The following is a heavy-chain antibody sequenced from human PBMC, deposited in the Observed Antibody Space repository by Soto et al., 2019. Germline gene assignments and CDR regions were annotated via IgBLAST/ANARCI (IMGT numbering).Heavy chain of an antibody. CDR1: GYNFTTYG. J-gene: IGHJ4*02. D-gene: IGHD1-26*01. CDR2: ISAYNGTT. CDR3: AKGGDYFY. Sequence: ASVKVSCKASGYNFTTYGIPWVRQAPGQGLEWMGWISAYNGTTNYAQKLQGRVTMTTDTSTSTAYMELRRLRSDDTAVYYCAKGGDYFYWGQGTLVTVSS. V-gene: IGHV1-18*04.